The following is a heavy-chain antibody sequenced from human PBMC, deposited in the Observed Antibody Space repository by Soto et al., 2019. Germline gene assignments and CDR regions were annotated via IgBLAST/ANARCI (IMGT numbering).Heavy chain of an antibody. CDR3: ARDRVAVAAGNWFDP. V-gene: IGHV3-21*01. J-gene: IGHJ5*02. D-gene: IGHD6-19*01. CDR1: GFTFSSYS. CDR2: ISSSSSYI. Sequence: GGSLRLSCAASGFTFSSYSMNWVRQAPGKGLEWVSSISSSSSYIYYADSVKGRFTISRDNAKNSLYLQMNSLRAEDTAVYYCARDRVAVAAGNWFDPWGQGTLVTVSS.